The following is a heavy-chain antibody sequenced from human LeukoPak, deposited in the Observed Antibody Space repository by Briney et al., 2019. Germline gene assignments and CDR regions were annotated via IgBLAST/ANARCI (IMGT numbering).Heavy chain of an antibody. D-gene: IGHD6-13*01. J-gene: IGHJ5*02. V-gene: IGHV1-18*01. CDR1: GYTFTSYG. CDR3: ARYPRSPVRIAHNWFDP. CDR2: ISAYNGNT. Sequence: ASVKVSCKASGYTFTSYGISWVRQAPGQGLEWMGWISAYNGNTNYAQKLQGRVTMTTDTSTSTAYMELRSLRSDDTAVYYCARYPRSPVRIAHNWFDPWGQGTLVTVSS.